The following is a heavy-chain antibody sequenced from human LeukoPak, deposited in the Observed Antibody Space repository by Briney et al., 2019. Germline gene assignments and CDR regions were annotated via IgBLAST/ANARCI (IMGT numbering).Heavy chain of an antibody. CDR2: INPNSGGT. CDR1: GYTFTGYY. CDR3: ARDESGSYWGRPYYFDY. J-gene: IGHJ4*02. D-gene: IGHD1-26*01. Sequence: GASVKVSCKASGYTFTGYYMHWVRQAHGQGLEWMGWINPNSGGTNYAQKFQGRVTMTRDTSISTAYMELSRLRSDDTAVYYCARDESGSYWGRPYYFDYWGQGTLVTVSS. V-gene: IGHV1-2*02.